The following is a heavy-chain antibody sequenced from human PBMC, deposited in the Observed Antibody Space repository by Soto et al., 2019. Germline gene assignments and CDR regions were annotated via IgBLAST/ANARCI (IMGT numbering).Heavy chain of an antibody. CDR3: ARITGRHLDY. D-gene: IGHD2-15*01. Sequence: SETLSLTCTVSGGSISSYFWGWVRQPPGKGLEWIGNVDYNGTAYFSPSLATRVTFHVDTSKNQFSLTLYSVTAADTAVYYCARITGRHLDYWGQGILVTVSS. J-gene: IGHJ4*02. V-gene: IGHV4-59*04. CDR2: VDYNGTA. CDR1: GGSISSYF.